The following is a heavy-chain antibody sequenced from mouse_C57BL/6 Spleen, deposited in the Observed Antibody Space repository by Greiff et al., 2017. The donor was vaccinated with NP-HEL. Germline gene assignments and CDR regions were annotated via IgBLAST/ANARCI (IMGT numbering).Heavy chain of an antibody. CDR3: ATEGYYYGSSPYWYFDV. J-gene: IGHJ1*03. CDR2: ISDGGSYT. CDR1: GFTFSSYA. V-gene: IGHV5-4*01. D-gene: IGHD1-1*01. Sequence: VKLMESGGGLVKPGGSLKLSCAASGFTFSSYAMSWVRQTPEKRLEWVATISDGGSYTYYPDNVKGRFTISRDNAKNNLYLQMSHLKSEDTAMYYCATEGYYYGSSPYWYFDVWGTGTTVTVSS.